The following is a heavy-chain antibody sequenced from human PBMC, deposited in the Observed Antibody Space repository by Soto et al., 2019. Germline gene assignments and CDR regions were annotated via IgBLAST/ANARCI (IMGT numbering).Heavy chain of an antibody. CDR2: ISRSGRST. CDR3: TKEGGMGDTECFHH. J-gene: IGHJ1*01. D-gene: IGHD3-16*01. CDR1: GFTFNTYA. V-gene: IGHV3-23*01. Sequence: EVQLLESGGGLVQPGGSLRLSCAASGFTFNTYAMSWVRQAPGKGLEWVSSISRSGRSTYYADSVKGRVTISRDNSESTLYLQMNRLRIEDTDVYYCTKEGGMGDTECFHHWGQGVLVIVSS.